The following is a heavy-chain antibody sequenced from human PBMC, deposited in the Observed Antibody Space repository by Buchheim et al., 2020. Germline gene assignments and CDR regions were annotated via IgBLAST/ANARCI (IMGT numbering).Heavy chain of an antibody. CDR1: GFTVSSNY. V-gene: IGHV3-66*02. CDR2: IYSGGST. D-gene: IGHD3-3*01. J-gene: IGHJ6*02. CDR3: ARDSDDFWSGRYGMDV. Sequence: EVQLVESGGGLVQPGGSLRLSCAASGFTVSSNYMSWVRQAPGKGLEWVSVIYSGGSTYYADSVKGRFTISRANSKNTLYLQMNSLRAEDTAVYYCARDSDDFWSGRYGMDVWGQGTT.